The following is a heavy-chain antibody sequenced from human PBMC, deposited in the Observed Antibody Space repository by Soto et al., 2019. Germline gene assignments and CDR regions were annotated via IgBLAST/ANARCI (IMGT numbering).Heavy chain of an antibody. D-gene: IGHD3-3*01. J-gene: IGHJ6*02. V-gene: IGHV1-58*01. CDR1: GFTFTSSA. CDR3: ARGYSSNYDFWSGYYPYYYYGMDV. CDR2: IVVGSGNT. Sequence: SVKVSCKASGFTFTSSAVQWVRQARGQRLQWIVCIVVGSGNTGYAQKFQGRVTMTRNTSISTAYMELSSLRSEDTAVYYCARGYSSNYDFWSGYYPYYYYGMDVWGQGTTVTVSS.